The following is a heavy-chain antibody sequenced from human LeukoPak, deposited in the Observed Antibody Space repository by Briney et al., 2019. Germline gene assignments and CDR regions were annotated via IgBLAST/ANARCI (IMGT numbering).Heavy chain of an antibody. CDR3: AKSRREDFWTDPFHL. CDR2: ISVNGGST. D-gene: IGHD3/OR15-3a*01. V-gene: IGHV3-23*01. CDR1: GFTFSIYS. J-gene: IGHJ3*01. Sequence: GGSLRLSCAASGFTFSIYSMSWVRQAPGKGLEWVASISVNGGSTYYADSVEGRFTISRDNSKNTLYLQMNSLRAEDTAVYHCAKSRREDFWTDPFHLWGQGPMVTVSS.